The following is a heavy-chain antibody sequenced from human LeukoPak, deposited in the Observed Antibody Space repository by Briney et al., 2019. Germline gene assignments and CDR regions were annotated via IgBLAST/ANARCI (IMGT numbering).Heavy chain of an antibody. CDR2: INTNTGSP. CDR1: GYTFTSYY. CDR3: ARESYFASDY. J-gene: IGHJ4*02. V-gene: IGHV7-4-1*02. Sequence: ASVKVSCKASGYTFTSYYMHWVRQAPGQGLEWMGWINTNTGSPTYAQGFTGRFVFSLDTSVSTAYLQISSLKAEDTAVYYCARESYFASDYWGQGTLVTVSS. D-gene: IGHD2-21*01.